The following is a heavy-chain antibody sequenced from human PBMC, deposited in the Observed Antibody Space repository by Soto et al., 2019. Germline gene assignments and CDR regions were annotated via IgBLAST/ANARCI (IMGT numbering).Heavy chain of an antibody. J-gene: IGHJ2*01. CDR1: GFTFSSYA. CDR2: ITRSGDYT. D-gene: IGHD3-22*01. CDR3: AKVGSYYEQFGHGYFDL. Sequence: EVQLLESGGGLVQPGGSLRLSCAASGFTFSSYAMTWVRQAPGKGLEWVSAITRSGDYTQYAGSVKGRFTISRDNSKKTLYLQMISLRAVDTAVYYSAKVGSYYEQFGHGYFDLWGRGTLVTVSS. V-gene: IGHV3-23*01.